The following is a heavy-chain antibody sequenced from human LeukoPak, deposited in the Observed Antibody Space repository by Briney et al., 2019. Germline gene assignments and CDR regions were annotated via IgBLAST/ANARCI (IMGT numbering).Heavy chain of an antibody. CDR2: MNPNSGNT. CDR1: GYTFTSYD. V-gene: IGHV1-8*01. CDR3: ARGGHIVVVPAAMGPDYYGMDV. D-gene: IGHD2-2*01. J-gene: IGHJ6*02. Sequence: ASVKVSCKASGYTFTSYDINWVRQATGQGLEWMGWMNPNSGNTGYAQKFQGRVTMTRNTSISTAYMELSSLRSEDTAVYYCARGGHIVVVPAAMGPDYYGMDVWGQGTTVTVSS.